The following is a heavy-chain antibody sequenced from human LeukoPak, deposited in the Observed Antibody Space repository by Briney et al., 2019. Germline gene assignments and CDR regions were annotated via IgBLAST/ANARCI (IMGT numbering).Heavy chain of an antibody. J-gene: IGHJ5*02. CDR1: GYTFTSYD. D-gene: IGHD6-6*01. V-gene: IGHV1-8*01. CDR3: ARDIGSGELSIAAYNWFDP. Sequence: ASVKVSCKASGYTFTSYDINWVRQATGQGLEWMGWMNPNSGNTGYAQKFQGRVTITADKSTSTAYMELSSLRSEDTAVYYCARDIGSGELSIAAYNWFDPWGQGTLVTVSS. CDR2: MNPNSGNT.